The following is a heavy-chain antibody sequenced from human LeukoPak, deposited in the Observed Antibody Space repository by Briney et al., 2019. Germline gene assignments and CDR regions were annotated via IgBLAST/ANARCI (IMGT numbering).Heavy chain of an antibody. V-gene: IGHV1-58*01. J-gene: IGHJ6*02. CDR2: IVVDGGNT. CDR3: SAGATTYCGEDCYPSFFFYHGIDV. Sequence: SVKFSCKASGFAFTTFAVQWVRPARGQRLEWIGWIVVDGGNTHYAQKFQERVDIITDRSTNTVFMELRSLRSDDTAVYYCSAGATTYCGEDCYPSFFFYHGIDVWGQGTTVTVSS. D-gene: IGHD2-21*02. CDR1: GFAFTTFA.